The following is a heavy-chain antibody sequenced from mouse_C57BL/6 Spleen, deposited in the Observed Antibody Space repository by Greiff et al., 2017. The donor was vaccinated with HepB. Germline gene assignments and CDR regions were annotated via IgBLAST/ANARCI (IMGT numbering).Heavy chain of an antibody. CDR3: ARGDFYYGNYFDY. Sequence: VQLQQSGAELVKPGASVKISCKASGYAFSSYWMNWVKQRPGKGLEWIGQIYPGDGDTNYNGKFKGKATLTADKSSSTAYMQLSSLTSEDSAVYFCARGDFYYGNYFDYWGQGTTLTVSS. V-gene: IGHV1-80*01. CDR2: IYPGDGDT. D-gene: IGHD2-1*01. CDR1: GYAFSSYW. J-gene: IGHJ2*01.